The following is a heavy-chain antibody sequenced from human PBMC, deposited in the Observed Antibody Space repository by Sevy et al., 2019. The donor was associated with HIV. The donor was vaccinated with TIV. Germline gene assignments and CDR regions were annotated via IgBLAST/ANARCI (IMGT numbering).Heavy chain of an antibody. V-gene: IGHV4-34*01. CDR2: INHSGST. CDR3: AEGHYYDSSGYYRTIYFQH. J-gene: IGHJ1*01. D-gene: IGHD3-22*01. Sequence: SETLSLTCAVYGGSFSGYYWSWIRQPPGKGLEWIGEINHSGSTNYNPSLKSRVTISVDTSKNQFSLKLSSVTAADTAVYYCAEGHYYDSSGYYRTIYFQHWGQGTLVTVSS. CDR1: GGSFSGYY.